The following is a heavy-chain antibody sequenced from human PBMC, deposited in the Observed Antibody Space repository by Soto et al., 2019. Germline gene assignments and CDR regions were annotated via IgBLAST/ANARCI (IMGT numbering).Heavy chain of an antibody. CDR3: ARLGIWFGELLSNWFDP. CDR1: GGTFSSYA. V-gene: IGHV1-69*12. Sequence: QVQLVQSGAEVKKPGSSVKVSCKASGGTFSSYAISWVRQAPGPGLEWMGGIIPIFGTANYAQKFQGRVTITADESTSTAYMELSSLRSEDTAVYYCARLGIWFGELLSNWFDPWGQGTLVTVSS. CDR2: IIPIFGTA. D-gene: IGHD3-10*01. J-gene: IGHJ5*02.